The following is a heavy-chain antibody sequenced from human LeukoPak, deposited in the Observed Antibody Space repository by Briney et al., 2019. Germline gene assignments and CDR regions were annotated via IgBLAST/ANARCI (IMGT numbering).Heavy chain of an antibody. J-gene: IGHJ4*02. CDR3: SKWGDYDVLTGYYDSDF. D-gene: IGHD3-9*01. CDR1: GFTFSNYA. Sequence: PGASLRLSCAASGFTFSNYAMSWVRQAPGKGLEWVSAIVGSGGSTYYADSVKGRFSISRDNSKNTLFLQMNSLRVEDTALYYCSKWGDYDVLTGYYDSDFWGQGTPVTVSS. V-gene: IGHV3-23*01. CDR2: IVGSGGST.